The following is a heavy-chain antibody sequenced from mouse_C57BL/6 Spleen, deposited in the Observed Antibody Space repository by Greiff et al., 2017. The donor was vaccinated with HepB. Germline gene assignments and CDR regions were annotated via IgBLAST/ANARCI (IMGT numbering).Heavy chain of an antibody. D-gene: IGHD1-1*01. CDR3: ARRATVVEGYFDY. V-gene: IGHV1-50*01. Sequence: VQLQQSGAELVKPGASVKLSCKASGYTFTSYWMQWVKQRPGQGLEWIGEIDPSDSYTNYNQKFKGKAKLTVDTSSSTAYMQLSSLTSEDSAVYYCARRATVVEGYFDYWGQGTTLTVSS. CDR2: IDPSDSYT. J-gene: IGHJ2*01. CDR1: GYTFTSYW.